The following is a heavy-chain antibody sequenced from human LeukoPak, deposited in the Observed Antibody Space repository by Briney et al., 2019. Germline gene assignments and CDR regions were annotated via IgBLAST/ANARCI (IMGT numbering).Heavy chain of an antibody. CDR3: ARGFYYMDV. J-gene: IGHJ6*03. CDR2: IYPGDSDT. CDR1: GYSFPNYW. V-gene: IGHV5-51*01. Sequence: HGESLKISCKGSGYSFPNYWIVWVRQMPGKGLEWMGVIYPGDSDTRYSPSFQGQVTISTDKSISTAYLQWSSLKASDTAMYYCARGFYYMDVWGKGTTVTVSS.